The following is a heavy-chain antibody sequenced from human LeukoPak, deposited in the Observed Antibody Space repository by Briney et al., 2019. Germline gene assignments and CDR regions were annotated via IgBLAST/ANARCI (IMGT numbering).Heavy chain of an antibody. CDR1: GGSISSGTYY. D-gene: IGHD7-27*01. CDR2: IYTSGST. Sequence: PSETLSLTCTVSGGSISSGTYYWSWIRQPAGKGLEWIGRIYTSGSTNYNASLKSRVTISLDTSKNQLSLRLSSVTAADTAVYFCARDALGHTPPYDAFDIWGQGTKVTVSS. J-gene: IGHJ3*02. V-gene: IGHV4-61*02. CDR3: ARDALGHTPPYDAFDI.